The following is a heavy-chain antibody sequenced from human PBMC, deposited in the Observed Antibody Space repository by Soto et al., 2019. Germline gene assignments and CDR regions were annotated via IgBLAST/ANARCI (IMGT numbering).Heavy chain of an antibody. CDR3: ARHNSGYDFGYYYYYMDV. Sequence: GESLKISCKGSGYSFTSYWIGWVRQMPGKGLEWMRIIYPGDSDTRYSPSFQGQVTISAAKAISTTYLQRSSLKASDTAMYYCARHNSGYDFGYYYYYMDVWGKGTTVTVSS. J-gene: IGHJ6*03. D-gene: IGHD5-12*01. CDR2: IYPGDSDT. CDR1: GYSFTSYW. V-gene: IGHV5-51*01.